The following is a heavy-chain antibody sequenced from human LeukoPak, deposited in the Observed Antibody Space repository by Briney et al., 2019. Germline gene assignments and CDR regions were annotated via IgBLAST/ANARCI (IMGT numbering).Heavy chain of an antibody. J-gene: IGHJ5*02. CDR3: ARHRGMTKAARFDP. CDR2: IYYSGST. D-gene: IGHD3-10*01. CDR1: GGSISSSSYY. V-gene: IGHV4-39*01. Sequence: SETLSLTCTVSGGSISSSSYYWGWIRQPPGKGLEWIGSIYYSGSTYYNPSLKSRVTISVDTSKNQLSLKLSSVTAADTAVYYCARHRGMTKAARFDPWGQGTLVTVSS.